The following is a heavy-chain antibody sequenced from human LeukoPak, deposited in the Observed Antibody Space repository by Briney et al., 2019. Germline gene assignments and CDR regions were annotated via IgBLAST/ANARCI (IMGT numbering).Heavy chain of an antibody. Sequence: SETLSLTCSVSGGSISSHYWSWIRQPPGKGLEWIGYIYYSGSTNYNPSLKSRVTMSVDTSKNQFSLKLNSVTAADTALYFCARDAGTGWYFDLWGRGTLVTVSS. D-gene: IGHD3/OR15-3a*01. CDR2: IYYSGST. CDR3: ARDAGTGWYFDL. CDR1: GGSISSHY. J-gene: IGHJ2*01. V-gene: IGHV4-59*11.